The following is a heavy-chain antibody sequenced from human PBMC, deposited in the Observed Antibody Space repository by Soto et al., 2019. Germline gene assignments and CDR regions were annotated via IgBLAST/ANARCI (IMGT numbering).Heavy chain of an antibody. CDR1: GFTFSRYG. Sequence: QVQLAESGGGVAQAGRSLRLSCAASGFTFSRYGMHWVRQAPGKGLEWVAVIWYDGSKKYYADSVKGRFTISRDNSKNSLYLQMNSLRVDDTAVYYCARDQECGRYFYSLNDYSGQGTLVTVSS. V-gene: IGHV3-33*01. D-gene: IGHD2-21*01. J-gene: IGHJ4*02. CDR2: IWYDGSKK. CDR3: ARDQECGRYFYSLNDY.